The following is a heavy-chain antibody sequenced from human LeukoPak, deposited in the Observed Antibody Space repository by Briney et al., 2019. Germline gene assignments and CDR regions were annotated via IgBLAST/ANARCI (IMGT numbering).Heavy chain of an antibody. Sequence: GGSLRLSCAASGFTFSDYYMSWIRQAPGKGLERVSYISSSGSTIYYADSVKGRFTISRDNAKNSLYLQMNSLRAEDTAVYYCARDSVRYCGGDCYPGVHYYYYGMDVWGQGTTVTVSS. CDR1: GFTFSDYY. V-gene: IGHV3-11*01. D-gene: IGHD2-21*02. CDR2: ISSSGSTI. J-gene: IGHJ6*02. CDR3: ARDSVRYCGGDCYPGVHYYYYGMDV.